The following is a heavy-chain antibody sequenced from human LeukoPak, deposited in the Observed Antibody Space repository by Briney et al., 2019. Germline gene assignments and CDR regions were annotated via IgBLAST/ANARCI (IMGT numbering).Heavy chain of an antibody. CDR2: INHSGST. CDR1: GGSFSGYY. CDR3: ARGLGSSSGYSLDY. D-gene: IGHD3-22*01. V-gene: IGHV4-34*01. J-gene: IGHJ4*02. Sequence: PSETLSLTCAVHGGSFSGYYWSWLRQPPGKGLVWIGEINHSGSTNYNPFLKSRVTIPVDTSKNQFSLKLSSVTAADTAVYYCARGLGSSSGYSLDYWGQGTLATVSS.